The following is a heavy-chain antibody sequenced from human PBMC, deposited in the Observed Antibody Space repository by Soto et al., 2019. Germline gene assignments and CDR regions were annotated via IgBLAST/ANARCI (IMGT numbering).Heavy chain of an antibody. V-gene: IGHV1-8*01. D-gene: IGHD3-22*01. CDR2: MNPNSGNT. CDR3: ARGLRDYYDSSGYFYYYYGMDV. Sequence: QVQLVQSGAEVKKPGASVKVSCKASGYTFTSYDINWVRQATGQGLEWMGWMNPNSGNTGYAQKLQGRVTMTRNTSISTAYMELSSLRSEDTAVYYCARGLRDYYDSSGYFYYYYGMDVWGQGTTVTVSS. CDR1: GYTFTSYD. J-gene: IGHJ6*02.